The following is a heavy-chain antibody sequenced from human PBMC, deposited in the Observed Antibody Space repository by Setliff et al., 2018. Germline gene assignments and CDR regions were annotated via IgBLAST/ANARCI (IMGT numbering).Heavy chain of an antibody. Sequence: SETLSLTCTVSGGSISSGSYYWSWIRQPAGKGLEWIGHIYTSGSTNYNPSLKSRVTISVDTSKNQFSLKLSSVTAADTAVYYCARGRGYSYGSTFHYYYGMDVWGQGTKVTVSS. CDR2: IYTSGST. CDR3: ARGRGYSYGSTFHYYYGMDV. CDR1: GGSISSGSYY. J-gene: IGHJ6*02. V-gene: IGHV4-61*09. D-gene: IGHD5-18*01.